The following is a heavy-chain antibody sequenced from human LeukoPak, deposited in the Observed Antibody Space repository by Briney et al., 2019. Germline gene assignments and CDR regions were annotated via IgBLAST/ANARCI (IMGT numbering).Heavy chain of an antibody. Sequence: GGALRLSCAASGLTFSTYGMHWVRQAPGKGLEWAAFIQYDGSNKYYADSVKGRFTISRDNSKNTLYLQMNSLRAEDTAMYYCAKGRRSGYGEGPYFDYWGQGTLVTVSS. V-gene: IGHV3-30*02. CDR2: IQYDGSNK. CDR3: AKGRRSGYGEGPYFDY. CDR1: GLTFSTYG. D-gene: IGHD5-12*01. J-gene: IGHJ4*02.